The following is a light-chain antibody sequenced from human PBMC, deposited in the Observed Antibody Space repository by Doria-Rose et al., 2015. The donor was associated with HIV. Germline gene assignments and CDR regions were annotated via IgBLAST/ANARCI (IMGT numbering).Light chain of an antibody. J-gene: IGKJ3*01. Sequence: DIQMTQSPESLGMSLGERATLNCKSNQSLLYTSKNYLAWYQQKPGQPPKLLIYLASTRQSGVPARFSGSGSGTDFTLTISSLEAEDVAVYYCRQYYDTPSFGPGTTVDIK. CDR1: QSLLYTSKNY. CDR3: RQYYDTPS. CDR2: LAS. V-gene: IGKV4-1*01.